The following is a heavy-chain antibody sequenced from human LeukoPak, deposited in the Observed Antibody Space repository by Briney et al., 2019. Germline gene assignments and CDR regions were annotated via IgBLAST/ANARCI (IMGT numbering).Heavy chain of an antibody. CDR3: AREYSYGFYYFDY. V-gene: IGHV1-69*05. CDR2: IIPIFGTA. D-gene: IGHD5-18*01. J-gene: IGHJ4*02. Sequence: GSSVKVSCKASGGTFSSYAISWVRQAPGQGLEWMGRIIPIFGTANYAQKFQGRVTITTDESTSTAYMELSSLRSKDTAVYYCAREYSYGFYYFDYWGQGTLVTVSS. CDR1: GGTFSSYA.